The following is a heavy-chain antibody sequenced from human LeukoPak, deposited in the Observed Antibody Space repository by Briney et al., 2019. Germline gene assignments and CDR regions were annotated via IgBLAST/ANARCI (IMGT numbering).Heavy chain of an antibody. D-gene: IGHD3-10*01. J-gene: IGHJ4*02. CDR3: AKDHAGSGRAFEY. CDR2: MSSDGINT. CDR1: GFNFRTSG. Sequence: SGGSLRFSCATSGFNFRTSGVHWVRQAPGKGLEWVALMSSDGINTYYADSVKGRFTVSRDSSKDILYLQMNSLRADDTAIYYCAKDHAGSGRAFEYWGQGTLVTVSS. V-gene: IGHV3-30*04.